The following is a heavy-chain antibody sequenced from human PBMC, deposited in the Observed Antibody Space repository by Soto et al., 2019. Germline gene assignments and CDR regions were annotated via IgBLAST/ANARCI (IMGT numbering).Heavy chain of an antibody. V-gene: IGHV6-1*01. J-gene: IGHJ6*02. CDR2: TYYRSKWYN. CDR1: GDSVSSNSAA. Sequence: PSQTLSLTCAISGDSVSSNSAAWNWIRQSPSRGLEWLGRTYYRSKWYNDYAVSVKSRITINPDTSKNQFSLQLNSVTPEDTAVYYRARDKFYDFWSGYSSDYYYYGMDVWGQGTTVTVSS. D-gene: IGHD3-3*01. CDR3: ARDKFYDFWSGYSSDYYYYGMDV.